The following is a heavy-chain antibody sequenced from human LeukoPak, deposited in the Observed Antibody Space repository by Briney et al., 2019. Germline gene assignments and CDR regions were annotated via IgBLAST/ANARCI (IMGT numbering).Heavy chain of an antibody. CDR3: AKDVYYYDSSGYFDY. J-gene: IGHJ4*02. CDR1: GFTFSSYA. D-gene: IGHD3-22*01. Sequence: PGGSLRLSCAASGFTFSSYAIHWVRQAPGKGLEWVAVISYDGSYRNYADSVKGRFTISRDNSKNTLYPQMNSLRAEDAAVYYCAKDVYYYDSSGYFDYWGQGTLVTVSS. CDR2: ISYDGSYR. V-gene: IGHV3-30*18.